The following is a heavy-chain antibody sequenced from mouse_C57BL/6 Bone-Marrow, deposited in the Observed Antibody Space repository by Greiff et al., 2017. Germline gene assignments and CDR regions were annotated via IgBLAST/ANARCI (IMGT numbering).Heavy chain of an antibody. CDR2: IYPGSGNT. V-gene: IGHV1-66*01. CDR1: GYSFTSYY. J-gene: IGHJ2*01. D-gene: IGHD1-1*01. Sequence: VQLQQSGPELVKPGASVKISCKASGYSFTSYYIHWVKQRPGQGLEWIGWIYPGSGNTKYNEKFKGKATLTADTSSSTAYMQLSSLTSEDSAVYYCRVYYGSSRYYFDYWGQGTTLTVSS. CDR3: RVYYGSSRYYFDY.